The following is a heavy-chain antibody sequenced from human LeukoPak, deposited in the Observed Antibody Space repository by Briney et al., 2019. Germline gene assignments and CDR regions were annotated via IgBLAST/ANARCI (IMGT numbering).Heavy chain of an antibody. CDR1: GFTFSSYE. V-gene: IGHV3-30*04. CDR3: ARENYDYGDSLDY. J-gene: IGHJ4*02. D-gene: IGHD4-17*01. CDR2: ISYDGSNK. Sequence: PGGSLRLSCAASGFTFSSYEMNWVRQAPGKGLEWVAVISYDGSNKYYADSVKGRFTISRDNSKNTLYLQMNSLRAEDTAVYYCARENYDYGDSLDYWGQGTLVTVSS.